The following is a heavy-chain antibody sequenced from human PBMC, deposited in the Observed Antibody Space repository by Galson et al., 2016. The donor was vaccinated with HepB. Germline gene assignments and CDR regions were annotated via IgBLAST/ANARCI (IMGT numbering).Heavy chain of an antibody. Sequence: TLSLTCTVTGGSINSHSWNWIRQPPGKGLEWMGYIYKDGFTNYNPSLSRQVTMSIHTSKNHVTLKLSSVTAADTAVYYCARDASGGSARNWNYYLDQWGQGAMVTVPS. V-gene: IGHV4-59*11. CDR2: IYKDGFT. D-gene: IGHD1-7*01. CDR1: GGSINSHS. J-gene: IGHJ4*02. CDR3: ARDASGGSARNWNYYLDQ.